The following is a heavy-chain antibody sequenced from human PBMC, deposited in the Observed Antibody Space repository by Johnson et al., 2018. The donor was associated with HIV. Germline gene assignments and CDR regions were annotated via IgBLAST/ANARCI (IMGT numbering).Heavy chain of an antibody. V-gene: IGHV3-20*04. CDR2: INWNGGST. CDR3: ARGRGWSGSRVKAFDI. CDR1: GFTFDDYG. Sequence: VQLVESGGGVVRPGGSLRLSCAASGFTFDDYGMTWVRQAPGKGLEWVSGINWNGGSTGYSDSVKGRFTISRDNAKNSLYLQMNSLRAEDTALYYCARGRGWSGSRVKAFDIWGQGTVVIVSS. D-gene: IGHD1-26*01. J-gene: IGHJ3*02.